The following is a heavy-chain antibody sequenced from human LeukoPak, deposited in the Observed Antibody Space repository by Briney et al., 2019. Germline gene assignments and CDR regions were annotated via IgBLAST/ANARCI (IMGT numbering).Heavy chain of an antibody. CDR2: INPSGGST. CDR3: ARDNLEYSSSWYYAFDI. V-gene: IGHV1-46*01. Sequence: ASVKVSCKASGYTFTSYYMHWVRQAPGHRLEWMGIINPSGGSTSYAQKFQGRVTMTRDTSTSTVYMELSSLRSEDTAVYYCARDNLEYSSSWYYAFDIWGQGTMVTVSS. J-gene: IGHJ3*02. D-gene: IGHD6-13*01. CDR1: GYTFTSYY.